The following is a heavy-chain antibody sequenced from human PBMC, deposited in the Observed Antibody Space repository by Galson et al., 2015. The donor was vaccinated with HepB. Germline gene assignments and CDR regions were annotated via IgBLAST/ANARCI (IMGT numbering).Heavy chain of an antibody. CDR1: GYTFTSYY. J-gene: IGHJ1*01. CDR2: INPSGGST. Sequence: SVKVSCKASGYTFTSYYMHWVRQAPGQGLEWMGIINPSGGSTSHAQKFQGRVTMTRDTSTSTVYMELSSLRSEDTAVYYCARDTINYYDSSGRNGDFQHWGQGTLVTVSS. V-gene: IGHV1-46*01. D-gene: IGHD3-22*01. CDR3: ARDTINYYDSSGRNGDFQH.